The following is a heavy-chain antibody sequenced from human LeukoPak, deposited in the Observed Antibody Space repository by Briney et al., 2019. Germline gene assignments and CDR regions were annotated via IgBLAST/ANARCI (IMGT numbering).Heavy chain of an antibody. Sequence: SETLSLTCAVYGGSLNDYYWSWIRQPPGKGLEWIGEINHGGSTNYNSSLKSRVTMSVNPSKNQFSLELTSVTAADTAVYYCARGALAIGGSDYFAYWGQGTLVSVSS. J-gene: IGHJ4*02. CDR3: ARGALAIGGSDYFAY. CDR2: INHGGST. CDR1: GGSLNDYY. V-gene: IGHV4-34*01.